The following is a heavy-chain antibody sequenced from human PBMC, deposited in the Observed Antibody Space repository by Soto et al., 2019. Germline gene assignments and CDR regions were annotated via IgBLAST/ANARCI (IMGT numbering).Heavy chain of an antibody. CDR2: IYYNGTT. V-gene: IGHV4-30-4*01. CDR3: ARRPAAGPVDY. J-gene: IGHJ4*02. D-gene: IGHD6-13*01. Sequence: QVQLQESGPGLVKSSQTLSLTCTVSGGSISRGYYYWSWIRQHPGKGLEWIAYIYYNGTTSYNPSLKSRVTVSRETSRNQFYLALTSVTAADTAVYYCARRPAAGPVDYWGQGTLVTVSP. CDR1: GGSISRGYYY.